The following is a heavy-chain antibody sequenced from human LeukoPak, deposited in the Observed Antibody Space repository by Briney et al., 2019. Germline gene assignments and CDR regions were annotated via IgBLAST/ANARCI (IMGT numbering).Heavy chain of an antibody. CDR3: ATTMIITGYFYS. Sequence: PGRSLRLSCRGSGLPFGDYGMSWVRQAPGKGLEWVSFIRSKAFGGTTEYAASAKGRFTISRDDSKSIAYLQMNSLRIEDTAVYYCATTMIITGYFYSWDQGILVTVSS. D-gene: IGHD3-22*01. CDR1: GLPFGDYG. V-gene: IGHV3-49*04. J-gene: IGHJ4*02. CDR2: IRSKAFGGTT.